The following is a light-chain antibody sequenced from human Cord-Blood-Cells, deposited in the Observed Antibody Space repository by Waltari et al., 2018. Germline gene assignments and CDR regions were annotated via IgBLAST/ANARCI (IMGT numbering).Light chain of an antibody. CDR1: SSDVGGYNY. Sequence: QSALTQPASVSGSPGQSITISCTGTSSDVGGYNYVSWYQQHPGKAPKLMIYDVSNRPSGVSNRFSGAKAGHTASLTISGLQAEDEADYYCSSYTRSSTLVFGGGTKLTVL. CDR3: SSYTRSSTLV. CDR2: DVS. V-gene: IGLV2-14*03. J-gene: IGLJ3*02.